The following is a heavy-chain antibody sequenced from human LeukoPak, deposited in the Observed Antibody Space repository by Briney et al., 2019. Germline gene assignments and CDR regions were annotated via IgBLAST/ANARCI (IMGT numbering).Heavy chain of an antibody. D-gene: IGHD3-22*01. J-gene: IGHJ4*02. CDR1: GYTFTGYY. CDR2: INPNSGGT. V-gene: IGHV1-2*02. Sequence: ASVKVSCKASGYTFTGYYMHWVRQAPGQGLEWMGWINPNSGGTNYAQKFRGRVTMTRDTSISTAYMELSRLRSDDTAVYYCARETHSSGYYLIDYWGQGTLVTVSS. CDR3: ARETHSSGYYLIDY.